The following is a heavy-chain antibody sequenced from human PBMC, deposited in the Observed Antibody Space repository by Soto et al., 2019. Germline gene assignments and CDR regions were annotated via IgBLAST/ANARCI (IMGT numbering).Heavy chain of an antibody. J-gene: IGHJ4*02. CDR3: ARQRYSSVWAPFDF. D-gene: IGHD6-19*01. Sequence: QVQLQESGPGLVKPSETLSLTCIVSGGSISSNSHFWGWIRQPPGKGLEWIGSIFYSGSTHYNPALKSPVTMSEDTSKNQFSVSLSSVTAADTAVYYCARQRYSSVWAPFDFWGQGTLVTVSS. CDR2: IFYSGST. CDR1: GGSISSNSHF. V-gene: IGHV4-39*01.